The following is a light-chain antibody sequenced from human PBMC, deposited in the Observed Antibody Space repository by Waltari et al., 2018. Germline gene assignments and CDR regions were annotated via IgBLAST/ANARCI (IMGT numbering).Light chain of an antibody. CDR1: ALPKHH. CDR2: KDS. V-gene: IGLV3-25*03. Sequence: SYELTQPPSVSVSPGQTARLTCPGDALPKHHAHWYQQKPGQAPVLLIYKDSERPSGIPERFSGSSSGTTVTLTISGVQAEDEADYYCQSADSSGTNVVFGGGTKLTVL. J-gene: IGLJ2*01. CDR3: QSADSSGTNVV.